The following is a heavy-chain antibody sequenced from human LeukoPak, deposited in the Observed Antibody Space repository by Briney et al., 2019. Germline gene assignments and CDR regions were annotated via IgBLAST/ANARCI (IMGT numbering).Heavy chain of an antibody. D-gene: IGHD1-1*01. CDR3: ARGLHWNDFNWFDS. Sequence: GGSLRLSCAASGFTFTNFWMNWVRQTPGKGLMWGSRIQTDGSTRYAESVKGRFTISRDNAKNTVYLQMNTLSAEDTAIYYCARGLHWNDFNWFDSWGQGTLVTVSS. J-gene: IGHJ5*01. CDR2: IQTDGST. V-gene: IGHV3-74*01. CDR1: GFTFTNFW.